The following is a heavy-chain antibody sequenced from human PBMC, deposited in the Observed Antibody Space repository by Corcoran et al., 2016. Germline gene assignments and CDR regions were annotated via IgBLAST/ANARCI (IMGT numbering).Heavy chain of an antibody. D-gene: IGHD6-19*01. V-gene: IGHV4-34*01. Sequence: QVQLQQWGAGLLKPSETLSLTCAVYGGSFSGYYWSWVRQPPGKGLEWIGEINHSGSTNYNPSLKRRVTISVDTSKNQFALKLSSVTAADTAVYYCAITAVAGTYLFDYWGQGTLVTVSS. CDR2: INHSGST. CDR1: GGSFSGYY. J-gene: IGHJ4*02. CDR3: AITAVAGTYLFDY.